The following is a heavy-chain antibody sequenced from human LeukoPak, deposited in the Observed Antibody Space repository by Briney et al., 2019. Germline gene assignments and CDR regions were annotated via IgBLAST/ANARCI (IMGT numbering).Heavy chain of an antibody. CDR2: IYYSGST. CDR3: ARASSSWYRYFQH. D-gene: IGHD6-13*01. Sequence: SETLSLTCTVSGGSVSSGSYYWSWIRQPPGKGLEWIGYIYYSGSTNYNPSLKSRVTISVDTSKNQFSLKLSSVTAAVTAVYYCARASSSWYRYFQHWGQGTLVTVSS. CDR1: GGSVSSGSYY. V-gene: IGHV4-61*01. J-gene: IGHJ1*01.